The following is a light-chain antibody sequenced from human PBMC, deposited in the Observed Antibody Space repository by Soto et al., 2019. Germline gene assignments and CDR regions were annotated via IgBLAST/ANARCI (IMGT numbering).Light chain of an antibody. J-gene: IGKJ3*01. CDR1: QSVGRN. Sequence: EKVMTQSPATLSVSPGERATLSCRASQSVGRNLAWYQQKPSQTPRLLIYGASTRAAGVPVRFSGSGSGTDFNLTISSLQSEDFAVYYCQQYNIWPPEVTFGPGTKVDIK. CDR2: GAS. V-gene: IGKV3-15*01. CDR3: QQYNIWPPEVT.